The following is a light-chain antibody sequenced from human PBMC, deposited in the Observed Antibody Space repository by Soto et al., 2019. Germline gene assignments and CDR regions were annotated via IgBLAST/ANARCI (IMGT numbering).Light chain of an antibody. V-gene: IGKV3D-15*01. Sequence: EILMTQSPSTLSASAGDRVTITCRASQSISTNLAWYQHKPGQAPRLLISGAFNRDTGVPARFSGGGSGTDFTLTISSLEAEDFAAYYCQQSYRAPRTFGQGTKVDIK. CDR2: GAF. CDR1: QSISTN. J-gene: IGKJ1*01. CDR3: QQSYRAPRT.